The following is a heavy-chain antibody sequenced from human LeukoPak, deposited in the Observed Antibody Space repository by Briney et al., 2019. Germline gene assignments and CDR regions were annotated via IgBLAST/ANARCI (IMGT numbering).Heavy chain of an antibody. CDR2: IKKDGSEK. Sequence: GGSLRLSCAASGFTFSSYWMSWVRQAPGKGLEGVANIKKDGSEKYYVDSVKGRFTISRDNAKISLYLQMNSLRAEDTAVYYCARGGRLLWFLESFYFFYYLGQGTLVTVSS. CDR3: ARGGRLLWFLESFYFFYY. J-gene: IGHJ4*02. V-gene: IGHV3-7*01. D-gene: IGHD3-10*01. CDR1: GFTFSSYW.